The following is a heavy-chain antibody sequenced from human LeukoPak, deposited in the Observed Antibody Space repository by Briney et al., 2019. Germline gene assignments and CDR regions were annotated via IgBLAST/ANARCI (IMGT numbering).Heavy chain of an antibody. D-gene: IGHD3-22*01. CDR3: ARDCYDSSGYYYFDY. CDR1: GGTFSSYA. CDR2: IIPIFGTA. Sequence: GASVKVSCKASGGTFSSYAISWVRQAPGQGLEWMGGIIPIFGTANYAQKFQGRVTITADESTSTAYMELSSLRSEDTAVYYCARDCYDSSGYYYFDYWGQGTLVTVSS. V-gene: IGHV1-69*13. J-gene: IGHJ4*02.